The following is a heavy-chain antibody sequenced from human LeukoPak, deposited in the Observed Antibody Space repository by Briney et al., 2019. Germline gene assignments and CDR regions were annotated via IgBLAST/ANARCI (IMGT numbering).Heavy chain of an antibody. CDR3: ARDYYDSSADGNNWFDP. V-gene: IGHV4-34*01. D-gene: IGHD3-22*01. J-gene: IGHJ5*02. Sequence: SETLSLTCAVYGGSFSGYYWSWIRQPPGKGLEWIGEIKHSGISNYNPSLKSRVTISLDTSKNQFSLKLSSVTAADTAVYYCARDYYDSSADGNNWFDPWGQGTLVTVSS. CDR1: GGSFSGYY. CDR2: IKHSGIS.